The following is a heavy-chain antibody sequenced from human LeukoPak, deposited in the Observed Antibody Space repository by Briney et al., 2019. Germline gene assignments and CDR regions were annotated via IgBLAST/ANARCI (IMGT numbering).Heavy chain of an antibody. CDR3: ARDIWSGEFPGY. D-gene: IGHD3-10*01. J-gene: IGHJ4*02. V-gene: IGHV1-2*02. CDR2: INPNSGGT. CDR1: GYTFTGYY. Sequence: ASVKVSCKASGYTFTGYYMHWVRQAPGQGLEWMGWINPNSGGTNYAQKFQGRVTITRDTSISTAYMELSRLRSDDTAVYYCARDIWSGEFPGYWGQGTLVTVSS.